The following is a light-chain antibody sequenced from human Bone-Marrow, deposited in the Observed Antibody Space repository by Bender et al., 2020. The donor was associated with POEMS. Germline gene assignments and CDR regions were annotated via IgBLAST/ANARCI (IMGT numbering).Light chain of an antibody. V-gene: IGLV2-23*02. CDR3: SSYARGGALV. J-gene: IGLJ1*01. Sequence: QSALTQPASVSGSPGQSITISCTGTSSDVGTYNLVSWYQQHPGKAPKLLIFEVSKRPSEISYRFSGSKSGKTASLTISGLQAEDAAAYYCSSYARGGALVFGSGTHVTVL. CDR1: SSDVGTYNL. CDR2: EVS.